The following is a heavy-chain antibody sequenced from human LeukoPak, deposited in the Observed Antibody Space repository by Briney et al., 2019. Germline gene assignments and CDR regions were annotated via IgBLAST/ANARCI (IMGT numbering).Heavy chain of an antibody. D-gene: IGHD7-27*01. CDR3: AKGGWGSHFDC. V-gene: IGHV3-23*01. CDR1: GFTFSSNA. CDR2: MSKSDGTT. Sequence: GGSLRLPCAASGFTFSSNAMSWVRQAPGKGLEWVSGMSKSDGTTDYADSVRGRFTISRDNSKNTLYLQMNSLRAEDTAVYYCAKGGWGSHFDCWGQGTLVTVSS. J-gene: IGHJ4*02.